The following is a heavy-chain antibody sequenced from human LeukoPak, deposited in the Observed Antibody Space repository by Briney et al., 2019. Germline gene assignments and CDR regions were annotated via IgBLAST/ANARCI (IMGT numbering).Heavy chain of an antibody. CDR2: IYTSGST. Sequence: SSETLSLTCTVSGGSISSGSYYWSWIRQPAGKGLEWIGRIYTSGSTNYNPSLKSRVTISVDTSKNQFSLKLSSVTAADTAVYYCARAPPIAARPSYYYMDVWGKGTTVTVSS. V-gene: IGHV4-61*02. CDR1: GGSISSGSYY. D-gene: IGHD6-6*01. J-gene: IGHJ6*03. CDR3: ARAPPIAARPSYYYMDV.